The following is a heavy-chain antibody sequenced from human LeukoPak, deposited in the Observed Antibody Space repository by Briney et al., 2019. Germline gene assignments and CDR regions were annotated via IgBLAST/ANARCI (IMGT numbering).Heavy chain of an antibody. CDR3: AKDLPQYYDFWSGYYGGFDY. Sequence: GGPLTLSCAASGFTFEEYAMLCVRGARGGGLEWVSHIRGSGNNIYCADSVKGRFTISRDNSKNSLYLQMNSLRTEDTALYYCAKDLPQYYDFWSGYYGGFDYWGQGTLVTVSS. CDR1: GFTFEEYA. V-gene: IGHV3-43*02. D-gene: IGHD3-3*01. CDR2: IRGSGNNI. J-gene: IGHJ4*02.